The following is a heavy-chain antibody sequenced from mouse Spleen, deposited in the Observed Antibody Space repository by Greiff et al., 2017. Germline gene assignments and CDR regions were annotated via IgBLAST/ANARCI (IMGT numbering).Heavy chain of an antibody. CDR3: AASYYGYDVYFDY. CDR1: GFTFSSYA. Sequence: EVQGVESGGGLVKLGGSLKLSCAASGFTFSSYAMSWVRQTPEKRLEWVATISSGGGNTYYPDSVKGRFTISRDNAKNTLYLQMSSLKSEDTAMYYCAASYYGYDVYFDYWGQGTTLTVSS. D-gene: IGHD2-14*01. CDR2: ISSGGGNT. J-gene: IGHJ2*01. V-gene: IGHV5-9-3*01.